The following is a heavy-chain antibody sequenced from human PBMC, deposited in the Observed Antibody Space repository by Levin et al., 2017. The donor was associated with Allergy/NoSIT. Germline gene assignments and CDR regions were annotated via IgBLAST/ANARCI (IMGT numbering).Heavy chain of an antibody. CDR2: INPSGGST. J-gene: IGHJ4*02. CDR1: GYAFTSYY. V-gene: IGHV1-46*01. Sequence: ASVKVSCKASGYAFTSYYMHWVRQAPGQGLEWMGIINPSGGSTSYAQKFQGRVTMTRDTSTSTVYMELSSLRSEDTAVYYCARGQKLPPYYDFWSGYLYYWGQGTLVTVSS. CDR3: ARGQKLPPYYDFWSGYLYY. D-gene: IGHD3-3*01.